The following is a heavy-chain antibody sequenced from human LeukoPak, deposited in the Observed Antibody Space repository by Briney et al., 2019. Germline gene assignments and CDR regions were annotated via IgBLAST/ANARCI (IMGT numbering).Heavy chain of an antibody. CDR1: GFTVSSNY. CDR2: IYSGGST. CDR3: ARGGTTLYYDFWSGYYPSLDY. D-gene: IGHD3-3*01. V-gene: IGHV3-53*01. Sequence: PGGSLRLSCAASGFTVSSNYMSWVRQAPGKGLEWVSVIYSGGSTYYADSVKGRFTISRDNSKNTLYLQMNSLRAEDTAVYYCARGGTTLYYDFWSGYYPSLDYRGQGTLVTVSS. J-gene: IGHJ4*02.